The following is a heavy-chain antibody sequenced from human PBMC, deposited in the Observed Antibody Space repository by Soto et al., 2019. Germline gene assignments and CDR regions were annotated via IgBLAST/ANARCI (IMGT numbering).Heavy chain of an antibody. V-gene: IGHV5-51*01. D-gene: IGHD4-17*01. CDR3: ARCLRPSGDYEVFDN. CDR1: GYIFTKYW. J-gene: IGHJ3*02. CDR2: IYPDDSDT. Sequence: GESLKISCKGSGYIFTKYWIVWVRQMPGKGLEWMGMIYPDDSDTTYSPSFQGQVTISADKSITTAYLHWSSLKASDTAMYCCARCLRPSGDYEVFDNWGQGTLVTVSS.